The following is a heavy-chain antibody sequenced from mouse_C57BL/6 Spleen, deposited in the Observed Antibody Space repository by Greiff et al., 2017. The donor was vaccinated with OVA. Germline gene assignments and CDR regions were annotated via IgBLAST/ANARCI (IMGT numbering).Heavy chain of an antibody. CDR1: GFTFSDYG. V-gene: IGHV5-17*01. D-gene: IGHD2-5*01. CDR3: ARYSNYGFDY. CDR2: ISSGSSTI. Sequence: DVMLVESGGGLVKPGGSLKLSCAASGFTFSDYGMHWVRQAPEKGLEWVAYISSGSSTIYYADTVKGRFTISRDNAKNTLFLQMTSLRSEDTAMYYCARYSNYGFDYWGQGTTLTVSS. J-gene: IGHJ2*01.